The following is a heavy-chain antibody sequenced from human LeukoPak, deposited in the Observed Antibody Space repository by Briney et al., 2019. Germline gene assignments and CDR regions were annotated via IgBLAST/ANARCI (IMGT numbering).Heavy chain of an antibody. D-gene: IGHD3-10*01. CDR3: AKDYSKTSYYGSGTYYRPNWFDP. CDR1: GFTFSRYW. Sequence: GGSLRLSCAASGFTFSRYWMHWVRQAPGKGLVWVSRISSDGSSTSYADSVKGRFTISRDNSKNTLYLQMNSLRAEDTAVYYCAKDYSKTSYYGSGTYYRPNWFDPWGQGTLVTVSS. V-gene: IGHV3-74*01. J-gene: IGHJ5*02. CDR2: ISSDGSST.